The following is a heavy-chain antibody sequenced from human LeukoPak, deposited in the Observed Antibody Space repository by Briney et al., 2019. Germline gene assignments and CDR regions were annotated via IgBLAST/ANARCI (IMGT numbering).Heavy chain of an antibody. Sequence: PSETLSLTCTVSGDSISGDYWSWIRQPAGKGLEWIGRVYTSGSTSFNPSLKSRVTMSVDTSKNQFSLKLSSVTAADTAVYYCAGHHPRNTVDFWGQGTLVTVSS. V-gene: IGHV4-4*07. CDR3: AGHHPRNTVDF. CDR1: GDSISGDY. D-gene: IGHD2/OR15-2a*01. J-gene: IGHJ4*02. CDR2: VYTSGST.